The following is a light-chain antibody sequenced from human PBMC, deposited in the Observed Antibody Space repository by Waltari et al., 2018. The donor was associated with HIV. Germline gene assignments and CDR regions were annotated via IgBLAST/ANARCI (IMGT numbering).Light chain of an antibody. Sequence: EVVMTQSPATLSVSPGEGATLSCRASQSVSSNLAWYQQKPGQVPRLLIYGASTRATGIPARFIGSGFGTEFTLTISSLQSEDFAVYYCQQYNNWPRTFGQGTKVEIK. V-gene: IGKV3-15*01. J-gene: IGKJ1*01. CDR3: QQYNNWPRT. CDR1: QSVSSN. CDR2: GAS.